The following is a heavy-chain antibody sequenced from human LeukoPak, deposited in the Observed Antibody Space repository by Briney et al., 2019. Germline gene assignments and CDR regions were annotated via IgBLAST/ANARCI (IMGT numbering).Heavy chain of an antibody. V-gene: IGHV3-7*01. CDR2: INQDESIK. D-gene: IGHD6-6*01. CDR1: GFTFDDYA. CDR3: ARIGYSSSCNDY. J-gene: IGHJ4*02. Sequence: GGSLRLSCAASGFTFDDYAMHWVRQAPGKGLEWVANINQDESIKYYVASVKGRFTISRDNAKNSVYLEMNSVRVEDTAVYYCARIGYSSSCNDYWGQGTLVTVSS.